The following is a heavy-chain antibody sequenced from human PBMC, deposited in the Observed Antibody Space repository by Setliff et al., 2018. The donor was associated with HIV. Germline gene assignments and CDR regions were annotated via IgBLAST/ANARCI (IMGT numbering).Heavy chain of an antibody. D-gene: IGHD1-26*01. CDR2: ISAYTGHT. Sequence: ASVKVSCKASGGTFSIYAISWVRQAPGQGLEWMGGISAYTGHTDYAPRLLGRVTMTTDTSTSTAYMELRSLTSDDTAVYYCARARLQGIVTAVGPRDNCLDPWGQGTRVTVSS. CDR1: GGTFSIYA. V-gene: IGHV1-18*01. CDR3: ARARLQGIVTAVGPRDNCLDP. J-gene: IGHJ5*02.